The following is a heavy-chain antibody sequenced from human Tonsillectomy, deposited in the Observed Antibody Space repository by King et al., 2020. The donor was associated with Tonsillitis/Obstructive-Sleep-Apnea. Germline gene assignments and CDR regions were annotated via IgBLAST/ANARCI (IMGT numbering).Heavy chain of an antibody. CDR1: GFTVSSNY. J-gene: IGHJ2*01. D-gene: IGHD3-3*01. CDR2: IYIGSIS. CDR3: ARTLITIFGVVVPSWYFDL. V-gene: IGHV3-53*01. Sequence: VQLVESGGGLIQPGGSLRLSCAASGFTVSSNYMSWGRQAPGEGLEWFSVIYIGSISSHYSDSVKGRFTISRDNSKNTLYLRMNSLRAEDTAVYYCARTLITIFGVVVPSWYFDLWGRGTLVTVSS.